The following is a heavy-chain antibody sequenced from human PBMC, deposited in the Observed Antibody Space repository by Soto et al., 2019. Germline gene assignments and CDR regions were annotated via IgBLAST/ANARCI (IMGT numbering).Heavy chain of an antibody. CDR2: IIPILGIA. J-gene: IGHJ4*02. Sequence: SVKVSCKASGGTFSSYTISWVRQAPGQGLEWMGRIIPILGIANYAQKFQGRVTITADKSTSTAYMELSSLRSEDTAVYYCASSPLYCSSTSCYVRGVVEVWIGYWGQGTLVIVSS. CDR3: ASSPLYCSSTSCYVRGVVEVWIGY. CDR1: GGTFSSYT. D-gene: IGHD2-2*01. V-gene: IGHV1-69*02.